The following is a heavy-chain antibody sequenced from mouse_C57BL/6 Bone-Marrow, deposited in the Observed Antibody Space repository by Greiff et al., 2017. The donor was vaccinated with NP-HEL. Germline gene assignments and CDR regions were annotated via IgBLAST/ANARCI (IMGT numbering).Heavy chain of an antibody. J-gene: IGHJ1*03. CDR3: ARHPWLLRYFDV. Sequence: QVQLKQPGAELVKPGASVKLSCKASGYTFTSYWMHWVKQRPGQGLEWIGMIHPNSGSTNYNEKFKSKATLTVDKSSSTAYMQLSSLTSEDSAVYYCARHPWLLRYFDVWGTGTTVTVSS. D-gene: IGHD2-3*01. V-gene: IGHV1-64*01. CDR2: IHPNSGST. CDR1: GYTFTSYW.